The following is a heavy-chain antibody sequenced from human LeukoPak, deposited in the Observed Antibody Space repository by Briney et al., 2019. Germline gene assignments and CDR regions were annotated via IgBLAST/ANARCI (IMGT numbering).Heavy chain of an antibody. CDR1: GFTFSDYY. D-gene: IGHD1-14*01. J-gene: IGHJ6*02. V-gene: IGHV3-11*05. CDR3: ARDYKSYGMDV. CDR2: ISSSGSYT. Sequence: PGGSLRLSCVASGFTFSDYYMNWIRQAPGKGLEWISYISSSGSYTNYADSVKGRFTISRDNAKNSLYLQMSSLRAEDTAVYYCARDYKSYGMDVWGQGTTVTVSS.